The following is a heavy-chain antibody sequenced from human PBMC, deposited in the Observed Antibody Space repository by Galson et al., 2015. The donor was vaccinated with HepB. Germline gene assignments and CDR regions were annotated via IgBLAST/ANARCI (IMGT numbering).Heavy chain of an antibody. CDR3: ARERGGSYLY. Sequence: ETLSLTCTVSGGSISSYYWSWIRQPPGKGLEWIGYIYYSGSTNYNPSLKSRVTISVDQSKNQFSLKLSSVTAADTAVYYCARERGGSYLYWGQGTLVTVSS. CDR2: IYYSGST. J-gene: IGHJ4*02. D-gene: IGHD1-26*01. CDR1: GGSISSYY. V-gene: IGHV4-59*01.